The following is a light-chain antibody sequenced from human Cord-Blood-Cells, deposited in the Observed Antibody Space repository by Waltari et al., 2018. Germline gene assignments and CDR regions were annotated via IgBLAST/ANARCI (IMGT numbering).Light chain of an antibody. Sequence: IQMIQSPSSLYAAVVDIVTITCRASQIISSYLNWYQQKPGKAPKLLIYAASSLQSGVPSSFSGSGSGTDFTLTISSLQPEDFATYYCQQSYSTPYSFGQGTKLEIK. J-gene: IGKJ2*03. CDR2: AAS. V-gene: IGKV1-39*01. CDR3: QQSYSTPYS. CDR1: QIISSY.